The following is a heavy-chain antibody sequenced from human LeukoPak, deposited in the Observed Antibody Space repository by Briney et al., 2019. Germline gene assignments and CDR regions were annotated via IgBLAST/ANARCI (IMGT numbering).Heavy chain of an antibody. J-gene: IGHJ6*03. Sequence: ASVKVSCKASGYTFTNYYMHWVRQAPGQGLEWMGIINPSDGKTSYAQKFQGRVTMTRDTSISTAYMELSRLRSDDTAVYYCARVGSGYEDYYYYMDVWGKGTTVTISS. D-gene: IGHD5-12*01. CDR3: ARVGSGYEDYYYYMDV. CDR1: GYTFTNYY. CDR2: INPSDGKT. V-gene: IGHV1-46*01.